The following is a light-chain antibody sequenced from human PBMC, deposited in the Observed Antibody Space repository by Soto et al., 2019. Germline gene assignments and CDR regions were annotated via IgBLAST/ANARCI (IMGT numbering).Light chain of an antibody. CDR1: SSDVGGYHY. J-gene: IGLJ2*01. Sequence: QSALTQPRSVSGSPGQSVTLSCTGTSSDVGGYHYVSWYQHHPGKAPKIIIYDVNKRPSGVPDRFSGSKSGNTASLTISGLQTEDEADYYCCSYAGSYTVVFGGGTNLTVL. CDR2: DVN. CDR3: CSYAGSYTVV. V-gene: IGLV2-11*01.